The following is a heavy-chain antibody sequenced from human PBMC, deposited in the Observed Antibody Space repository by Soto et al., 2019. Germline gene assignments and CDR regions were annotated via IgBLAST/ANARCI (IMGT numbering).Heavy chain of an antibody. CDR3: AKDQYYDSSGYYYGGHDDAFDI. CDR1: GFTFSSYG. V-gene: IGHV3-30*18. CDR2: ISYDGSNK. D-gene: IGHD3-22*01. Sequence: GGSLRLSCAASGFTFSSYGMHWVRQAPGKGLEWVAVISYDGSNKYYADSVKGRFTISRDNSKNTLYLQMNSLRAEDTAVYYCAKDQYYDSSGYYYGGHDDAFDIWGQGTMVTVSS. J-gene: IGHJ3*02.